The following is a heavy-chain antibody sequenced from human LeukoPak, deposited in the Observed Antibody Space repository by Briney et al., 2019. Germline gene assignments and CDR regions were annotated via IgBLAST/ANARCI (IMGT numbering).Heavy chain of an antibody. CDR3: ARNGFTGYDLEFRYHYYYMDV. D-gene: IGHD5-12*01. CDR1: GASISSHY. Sequence: SETLSLTCTVSGASISSHYWSWIRQPPGKGLVWIGYIYYSGSANYSPSLKSRVTISVDTSKNQFSLKLTSVTAADTAVYYCARNGFTGYDLEFRYHYYYMDVWGKGTTVTASS. CDR2: IYYSGSA. V-gene: IGHV4-59*11. J-gene: IGHJ6*03.